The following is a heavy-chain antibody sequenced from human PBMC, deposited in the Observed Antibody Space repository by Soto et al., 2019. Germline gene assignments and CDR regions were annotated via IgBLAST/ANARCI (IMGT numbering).Heavy chain of an antibody. J-gene: IGHJ6*02. D-gene: IGHD6-13*01. Sequence: PSETLSLTCTVSGGSISSSSYYWGWIRQPPGKGLEWIGSIYYSGSTYYNPSLKSRVTISVDTSKNQFSLKLSSVTAADTAVYYCARQKQQLVKRYYYYGMDVWGQGTTVTV. CDR2: IYYSGST. V-gene: IGHV4-39*01. CDR1: GGSISSSSYY. CDR3: ARQKQQLVKRYYYYGMDV.